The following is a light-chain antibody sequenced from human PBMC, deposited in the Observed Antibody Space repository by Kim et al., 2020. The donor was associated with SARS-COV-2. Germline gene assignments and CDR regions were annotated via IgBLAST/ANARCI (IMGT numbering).Light chain of an antibody. V-gene: IGKV1-5*01. CDR2: DAS. J-gene: IGKJ2*01. CDR3: QQYNSYSYT. Sequence: SASVGDRVTITGRTSQSIIDWLAWYQQRPGKAPKLLIYDASSLESGVPSRFSGSGSGTEFTLTISNLQPYDFATYDCQQYNSYSYTFGQGTKLEI. CDR1: QSIIDW.